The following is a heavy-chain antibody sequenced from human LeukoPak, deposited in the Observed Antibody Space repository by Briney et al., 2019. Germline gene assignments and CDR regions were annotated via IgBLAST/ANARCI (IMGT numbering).Heavy chain of an antibody. J-gene: IGHJ4*02. Sequence: PSLTLSLTCTVAGGSISSGSYYWSWIRQPAGKGLEWIGRIYTSGSTNYNPSLKSRVTILVDTSKNQFSLKLSSVTAADTAVYYCARGDGYNIDYWGQGTLVTVSS. D-gene: IGHD5-24*01. CDR3: ARGDGYNIDY. CDR2: IYTSGST. CDR1: GGSISSGSYY. V-gene: IGHV4-61*02.